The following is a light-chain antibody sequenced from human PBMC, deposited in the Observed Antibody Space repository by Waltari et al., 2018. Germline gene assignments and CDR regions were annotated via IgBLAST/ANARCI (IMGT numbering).Light chain of an antibody. CDR2: EVN. J-gene: IGLJ1*01. Sequence: QSALTQPASVSGSPGQSITISCTGTSSDIGYDNFVSWYQQHPGKVPKPLIYEVNNRPSGVSNRFSGSKSGNTASLTISGLQAEDEADYYCSSYTRSSTLYVFGTGTKVTVL. V-gene: IGLV2-14*01. CDR3: SSYTRSSTLYV. CDR1: SSDIGYDNF.